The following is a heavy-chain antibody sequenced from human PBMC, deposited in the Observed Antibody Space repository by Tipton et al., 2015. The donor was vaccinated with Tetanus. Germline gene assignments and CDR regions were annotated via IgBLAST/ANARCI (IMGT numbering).Heavy chain of an antibody. CDR3: ARYTQPRVGSNWYYFDY. Sequence: LRLSCAASGFTFSSYHMNWIRQPPGKGLEWIGYLYNSGSTHFNPSLKSRVSISVDTSKNQFSLKLSSVTAADTAVYYCARYTQPRVGSNWYYFDYWGQGTLVTVSS. CDR2: LYNSGST. J-gene: IGHJ4*02. D-gene: IGHD4-11*01. CDR1: GFTFSSYH. V-gene: IGHV4-59*01.